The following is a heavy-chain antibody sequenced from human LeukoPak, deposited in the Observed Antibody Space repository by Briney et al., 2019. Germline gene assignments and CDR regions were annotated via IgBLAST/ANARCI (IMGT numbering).Heavy chain of an antibody. CDR2: IYYSGST. Sequence: PSETLSLTCTVSGGSISSSSYYWGWIRQPPGKGLEWIGSIYYSGSTYYNPSLKSRVTISVDTSKNQFSLKLSSVTAADTAMYYCAVEGRVYGSGSYYNSGWGQGTLVTVSS. CDR3: AVEGRVYGSGSYYNSG. J-gene: IGHJ4*02. V-gene: IGHV4-39*01. CDR1: GGSISSSSYY. D-gene: IGHD3-10*01.